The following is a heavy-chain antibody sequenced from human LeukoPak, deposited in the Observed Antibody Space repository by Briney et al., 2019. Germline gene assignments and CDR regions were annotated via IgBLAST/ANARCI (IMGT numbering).Heavy chain of an antibody. J-gene: IGHJ4*02. D-gene: IGHD1-26*01. CDR1: GFTFSSYA. CDR2: ISGNGGRT. CDR3: AKTMGAIDHDY. Sequence: GGSLRLSCAASGFTFSSYAMSWVRQAPGKGLEWVSTISGNGGRTYYADSVKGRFTISRDNSKNTLYLQMKSQRAEDTAVYYCAKTMGAIDHDYWGQGTLVTVSS. V-gene: IGHV3-23*01.